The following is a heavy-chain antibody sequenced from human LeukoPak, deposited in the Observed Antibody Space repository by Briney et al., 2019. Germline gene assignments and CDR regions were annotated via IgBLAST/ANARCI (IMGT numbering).Heavy chain of an antibody. CDR1: GGSFSGYY. V-gene: IGHV4-34*01. CDR3: ARHEWGSNGYADAFDI. Sequence: PSETLSLTCAVYGGSFSGYYWSWIRQPPGKGLEWIGEINHSGSTNYNPSLKSRVTISVDTSKNQFSLKLSSMTAADTAVYYCARHEWGSNGYADAFDIWGQGTMVTV. J-gene: IGHJ3*02. CDR2: INHSGST. D-gene: IGHD3-16*01.